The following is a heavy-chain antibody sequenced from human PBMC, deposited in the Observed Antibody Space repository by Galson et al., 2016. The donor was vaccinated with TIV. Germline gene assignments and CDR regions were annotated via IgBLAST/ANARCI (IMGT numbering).Heavy chain of an antibody. Sequence: SLRLSCAGSTLKSSSYAMSWVRQAPGKGLEWVSAISVSGGRTYYADSVKGRFTISRDNSKNTVYLQMNSLRAEDTAVYYCAKDSGSYFSYWYFDLWGRGTLVTVSS. D-gene: IGHD3-10*01. J-gene: IGHJ2*01. CDR3: AKDSGSYFSYWYFDL. V-gene: IGHV3-23*01. CDR2: ISVSGGRT. CDR1: TLKSSSYA.